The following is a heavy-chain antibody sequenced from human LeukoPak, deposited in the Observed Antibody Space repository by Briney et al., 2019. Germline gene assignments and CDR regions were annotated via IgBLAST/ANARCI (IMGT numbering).Heavy chain of an antibody. J-gene: IGHJ4*02. D-gene: IGHD2-2*01. CDR2: INSNSGGT. CDR3: ARDPGGVVPAATFDY. CDR1: GYTFTGYY. Sequence: VASVKVSYKASGYTFTGYYMHWVRQAPGQGLEWMGWINSNSGGTNYAQKFQGRVTMTRDTSISTAYMELSRLRSDDTAVYYCARDPGGVVPAATFDYWGQGTLVTVSS. V-gene: IGHV1-2*02.